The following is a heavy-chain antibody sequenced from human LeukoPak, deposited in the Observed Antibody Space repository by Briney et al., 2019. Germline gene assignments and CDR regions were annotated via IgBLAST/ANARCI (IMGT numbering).Heavy chain of an antibody. D-gene: IGHD1-7*01. V-gene: IGHV4-4*07. J-gene: IGHJ4*02. CDR3: ARGNWNYVPHFDY. CDR1: GGSISSYY. CDR2: IYYSGST. Sequence: KPSETLSLTCSVSGGSISSYYWSWIRQPAGRGLEWIGSIYYSGSTYYNPSLKSRVTISVDTSKNQFSLKLSSVTAADTAVYYCARGNWNYVPHFDYWGQGTLVTVSS.